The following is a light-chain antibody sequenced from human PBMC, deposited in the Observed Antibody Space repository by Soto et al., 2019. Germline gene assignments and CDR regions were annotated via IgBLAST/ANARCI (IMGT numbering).Light chain of an antibody. CDR1: QHVRNSY. CDR3: HQYGSSPT. V-gene: IGKV3-20*01. CDR2: GAS. J-gene: IGKJ5*01. Sequence: EVVLTQSPGTLSLSPGERATLSCSSSQHVRNSYLAWYQQKPGQPPRLLIYGASSRATGIPDRFSGSGSGTDFTLTISRLEPEDFAVYYCHQYGSSPTFGQGTRLEIK.